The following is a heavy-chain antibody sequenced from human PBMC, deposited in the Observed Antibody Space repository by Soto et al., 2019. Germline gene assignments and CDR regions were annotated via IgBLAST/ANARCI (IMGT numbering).Heavy chain of an antibody. Sequence: PGGSLRLSCAASGFTFSSYGMHWVRQAPGKGLEWVAIISYDGSNKYYADSVKGRFTISRDRSKNTLYLQMNSLRAADTAVYYCAKDRLANPPYYYYYYGLDVWAKGPRSPSP. CDR3: AKDRLANPPYYYYYYGLDV. J-gene: IGHJ6*02. CDR2: ISYDGSNK. CDR1: GFTFSSYG. V-gene: IGHV3-30*18.